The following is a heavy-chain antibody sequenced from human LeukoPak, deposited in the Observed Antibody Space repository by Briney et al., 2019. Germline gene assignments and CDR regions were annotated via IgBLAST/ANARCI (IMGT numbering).Heavy chain of an antibody. CDR1: GFSFSTYW. V-gene: IGHV3-7*05. CDR3: ASLSTSFGMDV. J-gene: IGHJ6*02. Sequence: GESLKISCAASGFSFSTYWMSWVRQAPGKGLEWVASITQDGSEKYYVDSVKGRFTISRDNAKNSLYLQMNSLRAEDTAVYYCASLSTSFGMDVWGQGTTVTVSS. D-gene: IGHD5/OR15-5a*01. CDR2: ITQDGSEK.